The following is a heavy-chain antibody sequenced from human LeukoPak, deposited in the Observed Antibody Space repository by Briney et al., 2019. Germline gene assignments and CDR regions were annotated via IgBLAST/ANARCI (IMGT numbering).Heavy chain of an antibody. V-gene: IGHV1-8*01. CDR3: ARGRGGRDKPSTWFDL. CDR2: MNPNSGNT. CDR1: GYTFTDYD. D-gene: IGHD2-15*01. J-gene: IGHJ5*02. Sequence: ASVKVSCKASGYTFTDYDIHWVRQATGQGLEWKTWMNPNSGNTAYAQKFQGRVAMTKDTSISTAYMELSSLTSEDTAVYYCARGRGGRDKPSTWFDLWGQGTLVTVSS.